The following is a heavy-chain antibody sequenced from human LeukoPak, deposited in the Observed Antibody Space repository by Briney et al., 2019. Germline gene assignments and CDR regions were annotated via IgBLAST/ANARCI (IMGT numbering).Heavy chain of an antibody. Sequence: GGSLRLSCAASGFTFSSYEMNWVRQAPGKGLEWVSYISSSGSTIYYADSVKGRFTISRDNAKNSLYLQMNSLRAEDTAVYYCARGRRSSWYFDYYYMDVWGKGTTVTVSS. CDR2: ISSSGSTI. J-gene: IGHJ6*03. CDR3: ARGRRSSWYFDYYYMDV. CDR1: GFTFSSYE. D-gene: IGHD6-13*01. V-gene: IGHV3-48*03.